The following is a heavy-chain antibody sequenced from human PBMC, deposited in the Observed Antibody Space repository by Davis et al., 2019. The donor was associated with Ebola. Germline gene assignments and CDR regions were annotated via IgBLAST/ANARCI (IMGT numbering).Heavy chain of an antibody. CDR2: ISGSGGST. V-gene: IGHV3-23*01. J-gene: IGHJ4*02. Sequence: GESLKISCAASGFIFSSYWMSWVRQAPGKGLEWVSAISGSGGSTYYADSVKGRFTISRDNSKNTLYLQMNSLRAEDTAVYYCAKAAYGDYGFDYWGQGTLVTVSS. CDR1: GFIFSSYW. CDR3: AKAAYGDYGFDY. D-gene: IGHD4-17*01.